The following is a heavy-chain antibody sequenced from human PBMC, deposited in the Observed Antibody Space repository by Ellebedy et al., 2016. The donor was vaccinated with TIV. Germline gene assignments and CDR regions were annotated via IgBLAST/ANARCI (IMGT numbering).Heavy chain of an antibody. Sequence: MPSETLSLTCNVSGGSISTCYWSWIRQPPGKGMEFIGYIYYIGITNSNPSLESRVTISVDTSKNQLSLRLSSVTSSDTAVYYCAIDGAGRWDYWGPGTLFTVSS. V-gene: IGHV4-59*12. CDR3: AIDGAGRWDY. J-gene: IGHJ4*02. CDR2: IYYIGIT. D-gene: IGHD4-23*01. CDR1: GGSISTCY.